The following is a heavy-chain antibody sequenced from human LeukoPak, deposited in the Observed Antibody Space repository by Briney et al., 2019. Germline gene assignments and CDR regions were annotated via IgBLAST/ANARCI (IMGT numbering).Heavy chain of an antibody. V-gene: IGHV1-46*01. CDR1: GYTFTSYY. D-gene: IGHD3-10*01. CDR2: INPSGGST. J-gene: IGHJ6*02. Sequence: ASVTVSCKASGYTFTSYYMHWVRQAPGQGLEWMGIINPSGGSTNYAQKFQGRVTMTRDTSTSTVYMELSSLRSEDTAVYYCARDQKSAVLLWFGELEYYYYGMDVWGQGTTVTVSS. CDR3: ARDQKSAVLLWFGELEYYYYGMDV.